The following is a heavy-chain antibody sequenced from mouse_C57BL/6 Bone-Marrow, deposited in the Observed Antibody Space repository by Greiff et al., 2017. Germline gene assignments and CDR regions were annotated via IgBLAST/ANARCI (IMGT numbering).Heavy chain of an antibody. D-gene: IGHD6-1*01. CDR1: GYTFTSYW. CDR3: AGSPLPGSFAY. V-gene: IGHV1-52*01. CDR2: IDPSDSET. J-gene: IGHJ3*01. Sequence: QVQLQQPGAELVRPGSSVKLSCKASGYTFTSYWMHWVKQRPIQGLEWIGNIDPSDSETHYNQKFKDKATLTVDTSSSTAYMQLSSLTSEDSAVYDCAGSPLPGSFAYWGQGTLVTVSA.